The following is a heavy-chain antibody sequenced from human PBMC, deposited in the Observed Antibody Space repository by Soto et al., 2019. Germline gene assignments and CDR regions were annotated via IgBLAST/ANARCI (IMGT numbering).Heavy chain of an antibody. CDR3: ATDRSYCSGGSCYPGNFDY. J-gene: IGHJ4*02. CDR1: GFTFSSYA. V-gene: IGHV3-23*01. D-gene: IGHD2-15*01. CDR2: ISGSGGST. Sequence: EVQLLESGGGLVQPGGSVRLSCAASGFTFSSYAMSWVRQAPGKGLEWVSAISGSGGSTYYADSVKGRFTISRDNSKNTLYLQMNSLRAEDTAVYYCATDRSYCSGGSCYPGNFDYWGQGTLVTVSS.